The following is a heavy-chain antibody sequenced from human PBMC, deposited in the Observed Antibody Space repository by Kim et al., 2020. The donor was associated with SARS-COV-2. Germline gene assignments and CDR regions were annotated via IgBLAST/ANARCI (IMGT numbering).Heavy chain of an antibody. V-gene: IGHV1-2*02. J-gene: IGHJ6*02. D-gene: IGHD6-13*01. CDR3: AREGIAAAANYYGMDV. Sequence: FQGRVTMTRDTSISTAYMELSRLRSDDTAVYYCAREGIAAAANYYGMDVWGQGTTVTVSS.